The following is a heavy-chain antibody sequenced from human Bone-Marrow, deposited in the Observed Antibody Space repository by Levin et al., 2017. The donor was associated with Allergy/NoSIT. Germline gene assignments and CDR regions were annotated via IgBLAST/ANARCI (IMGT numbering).Heavy chain of an antibody. CDR1: GFSFSTYN. CDR2: ISSSGRYM. Sequence: GGSLRLSCAASGFSFSTYNIHWVRQAPGKGLEWVSTISSSGRYMYYADSVKGRFTVSRDNAENTLYLQMDTLRVEDTAIYYCAKDSRPAYGDYYYYMDVWGSGTTVTVSS. CDR3: AKDSRPAYGDYYYYMDV. D-gene: IGHD4-17*01. V-gene: IGHV3-21*06. J-gene: IGHJ6*03.